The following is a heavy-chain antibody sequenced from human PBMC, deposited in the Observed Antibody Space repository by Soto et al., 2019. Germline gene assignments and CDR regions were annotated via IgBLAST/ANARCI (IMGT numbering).Heavy chain of an antibody. D-gene: IGHD3-10*01. CDR3: ARDRYYGSGSYTHYYGMDV. J-gene: IGHJ6*02. CDR1: GGSFSGYY. V-gene: IGHV4-34*01. CDR2: INHSGST. Sequence: LSLTCAVYGGSFSGYYWSWIRQPPGKGLEWIGEINHSGSTNYNPSLKSRVTISVDTSKNQFSLKLSSVTAADTAVYYCARDRYYGSGSYTHYYGMDVWGQGTTVTVSS.